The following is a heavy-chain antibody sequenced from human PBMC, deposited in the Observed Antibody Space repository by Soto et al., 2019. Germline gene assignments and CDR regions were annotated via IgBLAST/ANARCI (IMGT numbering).Heavy chain of an antibody. D-gene: IGHD6-19*01. CDR1: GDSINTNNW. J-gene: IGHJ4*02. CDR3: SRDTHGGLAD. CDR2: IYHTGST. V-gene: IGHV4-4*02. Sequence: QVQLQESGPGLVKPSETLSLTCAVSGDSINTNNWWSWVRQPPGRGLEWIGEIYHTGSTNYNPSLKSRVTISADRSTNQLALGLTAVAAADTAVYFCSRDTHGGLADWGPGTLVIVSS.